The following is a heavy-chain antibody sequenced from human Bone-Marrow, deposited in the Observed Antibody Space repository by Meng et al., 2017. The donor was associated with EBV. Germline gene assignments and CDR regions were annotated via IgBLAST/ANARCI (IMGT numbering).Heavy chain of an antibody. Sequence: ELLGEAGGGGCQPRRSLRLSCAASGFTFSHYGFHWVRPAPGKGPEWVAIIPSDGSHNKYYADSVKGRFTISRDNSKNTLYLQMNSLRTEDTAVYYCAKDLSGRFDPWGQGTLVTVSS. CDR3: AKDLSGRFDP. CDR2: IPSDGSHNK. D-gene: IGHD1-14*01. CDR1: GFTFSHYG. V-gene: IGHV3-30*18. J-gene: IGHJ5*02.